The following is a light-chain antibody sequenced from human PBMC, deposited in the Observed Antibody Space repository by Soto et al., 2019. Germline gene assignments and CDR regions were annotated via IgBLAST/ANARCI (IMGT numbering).Light chain of an antibody. Sequence: DTVMTQSPDSLAVSLGERATINCKSSQSVLFTSSNKNFLTWYQQKPGQPPKLLIYWASTRESGVPDRFSGGGSGTNFTLTISSLQAEDVAVYYCQQYYTTPWTFGQGTKVDIK. CDR2: WAS. J-gene: IGKJ1*01. CDR1: QSVLFTSSNKNF. CDR3: QQYYTTPWT. V-gene: IGKV4-1*01.